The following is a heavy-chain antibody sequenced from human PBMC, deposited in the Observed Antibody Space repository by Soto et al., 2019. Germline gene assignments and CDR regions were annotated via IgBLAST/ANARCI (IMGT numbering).Heavy chain of an antibody. V-gene: IGHV5-10-1*01. J-gene: IGHJ6*02. Sequence: GESLKISCKGSGYSFTSFWISWVRQMPGKGLEWMGRIDPSDSYTNYSPSLQGHVTISADKSISTAYLQWNSLKASDTAMYFCATTVTTGAYGMDVWGQGTTVTVS. D-gene: IGHD4-17*01. CDR1: GYSFTSFW. CDR2: IDPSDSYT. CDR3: ATTVTTGAYGMDV.